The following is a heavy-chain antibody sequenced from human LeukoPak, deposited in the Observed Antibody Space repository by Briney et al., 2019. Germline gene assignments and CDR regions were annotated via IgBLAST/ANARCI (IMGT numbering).Heavy chain of an antibody. CDR2: INHSGST. V-gene: IGHV4-34*01. Sequence: SETLSLTCAVYGGSFSGYYWSWIRQPPGKGLEWIGEINHSGSTNYNPSLKSRVTISVDTSKNQFSLKLSSVTAADTAVYYCAGEYDFWSGLPDYWGQGTLVTVSS. D-gene: IGHD3-3*01. CDR1: GGSFSGYY. CDR3: AGEYDFWSGLPDY. J-gene: IGHJ4*02.